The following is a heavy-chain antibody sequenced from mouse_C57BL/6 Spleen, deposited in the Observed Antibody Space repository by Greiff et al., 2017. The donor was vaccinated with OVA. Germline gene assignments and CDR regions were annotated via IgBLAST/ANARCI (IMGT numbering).Heavy chain of an antibody. V-gene: IGHV1-42*01. CDR2: INPSTGGT. CDR3: ARKGLRRPYYFDY. Sequence: VQLQQSGPELVKPGASVKISCKASGYSFTGYYMNWVKQSPEQSLEWIGEINPSTGGTTYNQKFKAKATLTVDKSSSTAYMQLKSLTSEDSAVYYCARKGLRRPYYFDYWGQGTTLTVAS. CDR1: GYSFTGYY. J-gene: IGHJ2*01. D-gene: IGHD2-4*01.